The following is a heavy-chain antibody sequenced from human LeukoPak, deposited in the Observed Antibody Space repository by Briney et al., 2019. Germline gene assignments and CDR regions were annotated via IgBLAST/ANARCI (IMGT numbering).Heavy chain of an antibody. D-gene: IGHD3-9*01. Sequence: PGGSLRLSCAASGFTFSSYAMSWVRQAPGKGLEWVSAISGSGGSTYYADSVKGRFTISRDNSKNTLYLQMNSLRAEDTAVYYCATRGDRLRYFYWLSDYWGQGTLVTVSS. CDR2: ISGSGGST. V-gene: IGHV3-23*01. J-gene: IGHJ4*02. CDR3: ATRGDRLRYFYWLSDY. CDR1: GFTFSSYA.